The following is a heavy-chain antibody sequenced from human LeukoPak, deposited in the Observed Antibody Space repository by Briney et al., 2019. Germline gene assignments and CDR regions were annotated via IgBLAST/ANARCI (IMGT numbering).Heavy chain of an antibody. J-gene: IGHJ4*02. CDR3: ARRYGYSGYDPFDY. V-gene: IGHV4-34*01. D-gene: IGHD5-12*01. Sequence: SETLSLTCAVYGGSFSGYYWSWIRQPPGKGLEWIGEINHSGSTNYNPSLKSRVTISVDTSKNQFSLKLSSVTAADTAVYYCARRYGYSGYDPFDYWGQGTLVTVSS. CDR1: GGSFSGYY. CDR2: INHSGST.